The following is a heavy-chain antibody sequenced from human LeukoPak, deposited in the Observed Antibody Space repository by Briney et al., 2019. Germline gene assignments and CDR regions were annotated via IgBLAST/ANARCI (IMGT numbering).Heavy chain of an antibody. CDR3: AKFGPSGSYYRPFDY. V-gene: IGHV3-23*01. CDR1: GFTFSSYA. CDR2: ISGSGGST. D-gene: IGHD1-26*01. J-gene: IGHJ4*02. Sequence: GGSLRLSCAASGFTFSSYAMSWVRQAPGKGLEWVSAISGSGGSTYYADSVKGRFTISRDNSKNALYLQMNSLRAEDTAVYYCAKFGPSGSYYRPFDYWGQGTLVTVSS.